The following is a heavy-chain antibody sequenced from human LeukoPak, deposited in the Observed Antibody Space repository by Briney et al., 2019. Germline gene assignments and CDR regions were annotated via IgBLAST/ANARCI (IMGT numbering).Heavy chain of an antibody. CDR1: GFSFSEYG. CDR2: ISGSGGST. J-gene: IGHJ3*02. V-gene: IGHV3-23*01. D-gene: IGHD3-3*01. CDR3: AKIAVLRPRGAFDI. Sequence: PGGSLRLSCAASGFSFSEYGMNWVRQAPGKGLEWVSAISGSGGSTYYADSVKGRFTISRDNSKNTLYLQMNSLRAEDTAVYYCAKIAVLRPRGAFDIWGQGTMVTVSS.